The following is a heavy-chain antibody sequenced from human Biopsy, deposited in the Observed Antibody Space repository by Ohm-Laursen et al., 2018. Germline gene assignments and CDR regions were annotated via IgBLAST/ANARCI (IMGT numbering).Heavy chain of an antibody. V-gene: IGHV4-38-2*01. J-gene: IGHJ4*02. Sequence: SDTLSLTCAVSGYSISSDYRWGWIRQAPGKTLEWLGNIFKDGNTHYNPSLRSRLIISIDTSKNQFSLMMTSVSGADTAAYFCARVGSGWAPFDKWGPGTLVTVSS. CDR1: GYSISSDYR. D-gene: IGHD6-19*01. CDR3: ARVGSGWAPFDK. CDR2: IFKDGNT.